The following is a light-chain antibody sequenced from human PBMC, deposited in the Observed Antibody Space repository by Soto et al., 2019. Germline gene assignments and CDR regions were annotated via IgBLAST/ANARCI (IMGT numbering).Light chain of an antibody. CDR3: QQYNSYPYT. CDR1: QSINSW. J-gene: IGKJ2*01. V-gene: IGKV1-5*03. CDR2: KAS. Sequence: DIQMTQSPSTLSASVGDRVTITCRASQSINSWLAWYQQKPGKAPKLLIYKASSLESGVPSRFSGSGSGTEFALTITSLQPDDFATYYCQQYNSYPYTFGQGTKLEIK.